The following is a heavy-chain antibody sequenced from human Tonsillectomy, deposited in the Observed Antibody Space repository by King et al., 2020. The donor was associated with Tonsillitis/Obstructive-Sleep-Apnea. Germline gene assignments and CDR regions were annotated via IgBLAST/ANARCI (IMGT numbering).Heavy chain of an antibody. V-gene: IGHV5-10-1*03. CDR2: IDPSDSYT. CDR1: GYSFTSYW. CDR3: ARRRRDRDSGSYHYWLDY. D-gene: IGHD1-26*01. Sequence: VQLVESGAEVKKPGESLRISCKGSGYSFTSYWISWVRQMPGKGLEWMGRIDPSDSYTNYSPSFQGHVTISADKSISTAYLQWSSLKASDTAMYYCARRRRDRDSGSYHYWLDYWGQGTLVTVSS. J-gene: IGHJ4*02.